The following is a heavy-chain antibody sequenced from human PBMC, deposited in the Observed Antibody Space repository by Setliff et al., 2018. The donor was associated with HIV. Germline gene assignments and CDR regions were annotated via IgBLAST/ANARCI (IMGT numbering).Heavy chain of an antibody. CDR2: IFTSGNS. CDR3: ARAPTVVTLLDY. V-gene: IGHV4-61*09. CDR1: GGSISSGSYY. J-gene: IGHJ4*02. Sequence: PSETLSLTCTVSGGSISSGSYYWSWIRPPAGKGLEWLGHIFTSGNSTHNPSPKSRVTISRDTSKNQFSLKLSSVTAADTAVYYRARAPTVVTLLDYWGQGTLVTVSS. D-gene: IGHD4-17*01.